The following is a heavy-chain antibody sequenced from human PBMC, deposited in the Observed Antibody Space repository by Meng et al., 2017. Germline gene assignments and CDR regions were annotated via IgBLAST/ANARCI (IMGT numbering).Heavy chain of an antibody. CDR3: AREGRVDFDY. CDR1: GYTFTSYA. CDR2: INPNTGNP. Sequence: QWQLVPSGSKLKKPGASLKVSCKASGYTFTSYAMNWVRQAPGQGLEWMGWINPNTGNPTYAQGFTGRFVFSLGTSVSTAYLQISGLKAEDTAVYYCAREGRVDFDYWGQGTLVTVSS. J-gene: IGHJ4*02. D-gene: IGHD1-26*01. V-gene: IGHV7-4-1*02.